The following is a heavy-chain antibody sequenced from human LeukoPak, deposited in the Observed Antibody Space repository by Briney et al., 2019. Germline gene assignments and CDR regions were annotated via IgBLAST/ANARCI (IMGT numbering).Heavy chain of an antibody. J-gene: IGHJ4*02. CDR2: ISYDGSNK. V-gene: IGHV3-30-3*01. CDR1: GFTFSSYA. CDR3: ANLLVGVPDY. Sequence: GGALRLSCAASGFTFSSYAMHWVRQAPGKGLEWVAVISYDGSNKYYADSVKGRFTISRDNSKNTLYLQMNSLRAEDTAVYYCANLLVGVPDYWGQGTLVTVSS. D-gene: IGHD1-26*01.